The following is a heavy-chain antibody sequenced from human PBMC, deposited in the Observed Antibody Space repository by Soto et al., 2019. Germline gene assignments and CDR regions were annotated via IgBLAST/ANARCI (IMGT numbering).Heavy chain of an antibody. J-gene: IGHJ5*02. V-gene: IGHV1-18*01. D-gene: IGHD6-19*01. Sequence: ASVKVSCKASGYTFTSYGISWVRQAPGQGLEWMGWISAYNGNTNYAQKLQGRVTMTTDTSTSTAYMELRSLRSDDTAVYYCARDGTYSIAVAGINQNWFDPWGQGTLVTVSS. CDR3: ARDGTYSIAVAGINQNWFDP. CDR1: GYTFTSYG. CDR2: ISAYNGNT.